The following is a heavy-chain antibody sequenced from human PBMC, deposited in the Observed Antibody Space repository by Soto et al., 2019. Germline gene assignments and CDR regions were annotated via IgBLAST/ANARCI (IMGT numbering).Heavy chain of an antibody. V-gene: IGHV4-39*01. D-gene: IGHD2-15*01. CDR3: ARHLLVAAIHNYYYYYGMDV. CDR1: GGSISSSSYY. CDR2: IYYSGST. J-gene: IGHJ6*02. Sequence: QLQLQESGPGLVKPSETLSLTCTVSGGSISSSSYYWGWIRQPPGKGLEWIGSIYYSGSTYYNPSLKSRVTISVDTSKNQFSLKLSSVTAADTAVYYCARHLLVAAIHNYYYYYGMDVWGQGTTVTASS.